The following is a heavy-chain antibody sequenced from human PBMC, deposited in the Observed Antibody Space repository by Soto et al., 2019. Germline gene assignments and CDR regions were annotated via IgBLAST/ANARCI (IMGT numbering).Heavy chain of an antibody. Sequence: SVKVSCKASGGTFSSYAISWVRQAPGQGLEWMGGTFPMFGKANYAQKFQGRVTISADKSTSTAYMELSSLTSEDTAVYYCATVDISTWIDGMDVWGQGTTVTV. CDR1: GGTFSSYA. CDR3: ATVDISTWIDGMDV. V-gene: IGHV1-69*06. J-gene: IGHJ6*02. CDR2: TFPMFGKA. D-gene: IGHD6-13*01.